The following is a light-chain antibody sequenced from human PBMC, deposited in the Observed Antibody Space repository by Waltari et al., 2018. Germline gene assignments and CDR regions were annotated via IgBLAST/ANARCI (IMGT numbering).Light chain of an antibody. V-gene: IGKV1-5*03. Sequence: STLSASVGDRVTITCRASQSLSNWLAWYQQKPGKAPKVLIYKASTLESGVPSRFSGSGSGTEFTLTISSPQPDDFATYYCQQYRNLWTFGQGTKVGIK. CDR1: QSLSNW. CDR3: QQYRNLWT. J-gene: IGKJ1*01. CDR2: KAS.